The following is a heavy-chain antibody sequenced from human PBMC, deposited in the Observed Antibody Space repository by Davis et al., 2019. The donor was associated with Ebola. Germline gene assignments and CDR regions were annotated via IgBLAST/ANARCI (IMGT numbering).Heavy chain of an antibody. CDR3: ARYTAMTN. CDR1: GFTFSSYA. J-gene: IGHJ4*02. CDR2: LSYDGSNK. D-gene: IGHD5-18*01. V-gene: IGHV3-30-3*01. Sequence: GESLKISCAASGFTFSSYAMHWVRQAPGKGLEWVAVLSYDGSNKYYADSVKGRFTISRDNSKNTLYLQMNSLRAEDTAVYYCARYTAMTNWGQGTLATVSS.